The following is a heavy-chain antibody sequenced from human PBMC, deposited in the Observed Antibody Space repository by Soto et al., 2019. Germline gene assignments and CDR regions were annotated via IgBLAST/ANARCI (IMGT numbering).Heavy chain of an antibody. V-gene: IGHV3-23*01. D-gene: IGHD6-19*01. CDR1: GFTFGSYA. CDR2: ISGSGGST. J-gene: IGHJ4*02. CDR3: AKDPKSGSVAGLGPLFDY. Sequence: PGGSLRLSCAASGFTFGSYAMSWVRQAPGKGLEWVSAISGSGGSTYYADSVKGRFTISRDNSKNTPYLQMNSLRAEDTAVYYCAKDPKSGSVAGLGPLFDYWGQGTLVTVSS.